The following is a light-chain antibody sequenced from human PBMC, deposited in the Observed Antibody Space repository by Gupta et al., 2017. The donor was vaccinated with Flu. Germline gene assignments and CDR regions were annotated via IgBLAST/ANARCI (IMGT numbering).Light chain of an antibody. Sequence: EIVLTQSPGTLSLSPGERATLSCRASQSFSTGFLAWYQQKPGQAPRLLIYGASSRATDVPERFSGSGSGADFTLTISRLEPEDSAVYYCQQDGSSPYYFGQGTKLEIK. CDR2: GAS. CDR1: QSFSTGF. V-gene: IGKV3-20*01. J-gene: IGKJ2*01. CDR3: QQDGSSPYY.